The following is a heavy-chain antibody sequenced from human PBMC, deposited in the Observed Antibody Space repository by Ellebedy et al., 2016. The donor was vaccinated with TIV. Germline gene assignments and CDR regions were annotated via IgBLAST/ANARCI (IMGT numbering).Heavy chain of an antibody. Sequence: GESLKISCATPGFTFSHSGMQWVRQAPGEGLEWVAVIAHDGSVIHYADSVTGRFTISRDNSKNTLSLQMYSLRPEDTAVYYCAKERDPLASTSFDSWGQGNLVTVSS. V-gene: IGHV3-30*18. CDR1: GFTFSHSG. CDR3: AKERDPLASTSFDS. CDR2: IAHDGSVI. D-gene: IGHD1-1*01. J-gene: IGHJ4*02.